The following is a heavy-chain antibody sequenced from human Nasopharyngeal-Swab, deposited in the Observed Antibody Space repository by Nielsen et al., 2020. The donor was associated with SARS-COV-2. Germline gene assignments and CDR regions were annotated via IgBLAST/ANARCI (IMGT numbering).Heavy chain of an antibody. V-gene: IGHV1-18*01. CDR3: ARVEAGGEWELLPYYYYYMDV. J-gene: IGHJ6*03. CDR2: IRGYNYDT. Sequence: WVRQAPGQGLEWVGRIRGYNYDTKYAEKVQGRVTMTIDISTSTDYMELRNLKSDDTAVYYCARVEAGGEWELLPYYYYYMDVWGKGTTVTVSS. D-gene: IGHD1-26*01.